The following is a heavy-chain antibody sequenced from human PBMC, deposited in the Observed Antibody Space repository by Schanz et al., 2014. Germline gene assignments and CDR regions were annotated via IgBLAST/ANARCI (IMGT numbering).Heavy chain of an antibody. V-gene: IGHV4-59*03. D-gene: IGHD3-16*01. CDR1: GGSLRPYY. J-gene: IGHJ5*01. CDR2: VYFTGST. Sequence: QVQLRESGPGLVRPSETLSLTCTVSGGSLRPYYWSWIRQTPGKGLDCLGYVYFTGSTNYNPSLKSRVTISVDMSKNEFSLKLSSVTPADTAVYYCARNYEWFASWGQGTLVTVSS. CDR3: ARNYEWFAS.